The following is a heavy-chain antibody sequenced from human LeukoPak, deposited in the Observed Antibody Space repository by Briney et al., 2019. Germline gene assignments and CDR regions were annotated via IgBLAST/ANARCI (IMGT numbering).Heavy chain of an antibody. CDR1: GFTFSSYA. V-gene: IGHV3-23*01. CDR2: ISGSGGNT. D-gene: IGHD2-21*02. CDR3: AKSLGSVVVTANDY. J-gene: IGHJ4*02. Sequence: PGGSLRLSCAASGFTFSSYAMSWVRQAPGKGLEWVSAISGSGGNTYYADSVKGRFTISRDNSKNTLYLQVNSLRAEDTAVYYCAKSLGSVVVTANDYWGQGTLVTVSS.